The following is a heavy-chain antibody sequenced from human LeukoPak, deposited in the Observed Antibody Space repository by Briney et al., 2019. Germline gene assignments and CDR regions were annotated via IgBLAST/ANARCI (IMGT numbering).Heavy chain of an antibody. D-gene: IGHD6-13*01. J-gene: IGHJ4*02. CDR1: GFTFSSYA. V-gene: IGHV3-23*01. Sequence: PGGSLRLSCAASGFTFSSYAMSWVRQAPGKGLEWVSAISGSGGSTYYADSVKGRFTISRDNSKNTLYLQMNSLRAEDTAAYYCAKAAAAGTRFGDDYWGQGTLVTVSS. CDR3: AKAAAAGTRFGDDY. CDR2: ISGSGGST.